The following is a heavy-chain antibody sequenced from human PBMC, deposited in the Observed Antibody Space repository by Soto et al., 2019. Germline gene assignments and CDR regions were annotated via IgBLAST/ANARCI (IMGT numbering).Heavy chain of an antibody. Sequence: QVQLVQSGAEVKKPGSSVKVSCKASGGTFSSYAISLVRQAPGQGLEWMGGIIPIFGTANYAQKFQGRVTITADESTSAAYMELSRLRSEDTAVYYCARELPSYGRRGPFDYWGQGTLVTVSS. CDR2: IIPIFGTA. CDR1: GGTFSSYA. D-gene: IGHD3-16*01. J-gene: IGHJ4*02. V-gene: IGHV1-69*01. CDR3: ARELPSYGRRGPFDY.